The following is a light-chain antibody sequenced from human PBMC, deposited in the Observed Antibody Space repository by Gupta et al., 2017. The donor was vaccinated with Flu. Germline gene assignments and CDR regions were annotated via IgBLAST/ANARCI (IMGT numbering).Light chain of an antibody. J-gene: IGKJ4*01. CDR2: DAS. CDR3: QQYDNLPLT. V-gene: IGKV1-33*01. CDR1: QGISNY. Sequence: DIQMTQSPSSLSASVGDRVTITCQASQGISNYLNWYQQKPGKAPKLLIYDASNLETGVPSRFSGSGSGTDFTFTISSLQPEDIATYYCQQYDNLPLTFGRGTKVEIK.